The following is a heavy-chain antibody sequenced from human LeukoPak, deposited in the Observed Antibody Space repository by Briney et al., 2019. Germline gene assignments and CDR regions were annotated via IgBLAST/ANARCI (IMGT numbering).Heavy chain of an antibody. J-gene: IGHJ4*02. D-gene: IGHD5-18*01. CDR3: ARRGHGCGSPFDY. Sequence: GGSLRLSCAASRFTVSSNYMNWVRQAPGKGLEWVSMIYSDGNPYYTDSVKGRFTISRDNSKNTLDLQMNSLRAEDTAVYYCARRGHGCGSPFDYWGQGTLVTVSS. V-gene: IGHV3-66*04. CDR2: IYSDGNP. CDR1: RFTVSSNY.